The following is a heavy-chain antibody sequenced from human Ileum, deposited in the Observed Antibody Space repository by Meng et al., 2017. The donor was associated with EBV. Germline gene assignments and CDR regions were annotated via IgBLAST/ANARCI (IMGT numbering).Heavy chain of an antibody. J-gene: IGHJ4*02. V-gene: IGHV3-21*01. D-gene: IGHD2-21*02. CDR2: ISSAGSYI. CDR1: GFIYTSYN. CDR3: ARDGLMGDPFDY. Sequence: EVQLVEAGGGLVMPGGSLRLSCVVSGFIYTSYNMNWVRQAPGKGLEWVSSISSAGSYIDYADSVKGRFTISRDNAENLLYLQMNSLRADDTAVYYCARDGLMGDPFDYWGQGPLVTVYS.